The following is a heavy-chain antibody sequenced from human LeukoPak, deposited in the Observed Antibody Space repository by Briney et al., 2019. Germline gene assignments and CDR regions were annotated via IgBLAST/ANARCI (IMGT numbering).Heavy chain of an antibody. D-gene: IGHD2-2*01. CDR2: ISGSGGST. J-gene: IGHJ4*02. CDR3: AKMWDIVVVPAAIHHDY. CDR1: GFTFSSYA. Sequence: GGSLRLSCAASGFTFSSYAMSWVRQAPGKGLEWVSAISGSGGSTYYADSVKGRFTISRDNSKNTLYLQMNSLRAEDTAVYYCAKMWDIVVVPAAIHHDYWGQGTLVTVSS. V-gene: IGHV3-23*01.